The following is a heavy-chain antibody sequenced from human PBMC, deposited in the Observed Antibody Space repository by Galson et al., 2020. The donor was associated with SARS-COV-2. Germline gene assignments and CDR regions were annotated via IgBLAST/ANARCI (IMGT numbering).Heavy chain of an antibody. D-gene: IGHD6-19*01. CDR1: GDPISIGDYY. CDR3: ARGMFSTGWSANWFDP. CDR2: VYGTGTT. V-gene: IGHV4-61*02. Sequence: SETLSLTCSVSGDPISIGDYYWTWIRQPAGTGLEWIGRVYGTGTTNYNPSLKGRVTISVDTSKNLFSLKLRSVTAADTAVYFCARGMFSTGWSANWFDPWGQGTLVTVSS. J-gene: IGHJ5*02.